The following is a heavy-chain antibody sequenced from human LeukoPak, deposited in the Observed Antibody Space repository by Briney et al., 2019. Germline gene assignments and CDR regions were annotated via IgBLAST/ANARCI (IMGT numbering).Heavy chain of an antibody. CDR3: ARDVAQANYDSSGYPFDY. CDR1: GGSISSYY. Sequence: PSETLSLTCTVSGGSISSYYWSWIRQPPGKGLEWIGSISHSGTTYYNPSLKSRVTISVDTSMNNFSLNLNSVTAADTAVYYCARDVAQANYDSSGYPFDYWGQGTLVTVSS. D-gene: IGHD3-22*01. CDR2: ISHSGTT. V-gene: IGHV4-38-2*02. J-gene: IGHJ4*02.